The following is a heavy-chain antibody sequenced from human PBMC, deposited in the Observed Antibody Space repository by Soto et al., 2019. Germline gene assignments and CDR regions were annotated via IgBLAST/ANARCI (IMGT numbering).Heavy chain of an antibody. V-gene: IGHV4-31*03. CDR3: GRGTGALRFDT. Sequence: PSETLSLTCTVSSGPIVSGGYHCSWIRQHPGEGLEYIGYIFQRGSTFYNPSLRSRVTISVDASNNQFSLKLSSVTAADTAGYCCGRGTGALRFDTWGQGTLVTVSS. J-gene: IGHJ5*01. D-gene: IGHD4-17*01. CDR2: IFQRGST. CDR1: SGPIVSGGYH.